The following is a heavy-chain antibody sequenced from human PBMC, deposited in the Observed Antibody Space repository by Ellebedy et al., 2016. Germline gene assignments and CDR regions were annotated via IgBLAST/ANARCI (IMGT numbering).Heavy chain of an antibody. Sequence: GGSLRLSCAGSGLIFDDYSMHWVRQGPGKGLEWLSLIRWDGGSTYYADSVKGRFSISRDISKSTLFLQMNSLRTEDTAVYYCAKEIEAGGYYLYGMDVWGQGTTVTVSS. CDR1: GLIFDDYS. J-gene: IGHJ6*02. V-gene: IGHV3-43*01. D-gene: IGHD3-3*01. CDR3: AKEIEAGGYYLYGMDV. CDR2: IRWDGGST.